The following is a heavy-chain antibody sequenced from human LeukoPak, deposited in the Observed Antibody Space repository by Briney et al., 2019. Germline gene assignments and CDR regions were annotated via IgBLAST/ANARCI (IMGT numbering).Heavy chain of an antibody. CDR2: IYSGGNT. D-gene: IGHD6-13*01. CDR1: GFTVSNNY. Sequence: GGSLRLSCAASGFTVSNNYMSWVRQAPGKGLEWVSVIYSGGNTYYADSVKGRFTISRDNSKNTVYLQMNSLRAEDTAVYYCAREVAAAAYYFDYWGQGTLVTVSS. J-gene: IGHJ4*02. CDR3: AREVAAAAYYFDY. V-gene: IGHV3-53*01.